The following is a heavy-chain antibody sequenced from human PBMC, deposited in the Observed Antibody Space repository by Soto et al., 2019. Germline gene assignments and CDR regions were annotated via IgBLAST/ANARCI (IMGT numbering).Heavy chain of an antibody. CDR1: GFTFSNAW. J-gene: IGHJ4*02. V-gene: IGHV3-15*01. D-gene: IGHD3-10*01. Sequence: GGSLRLSCAASGFTFSNAWMSWVRQAPGKGLEWVGRIKSKTDGGTTDYAAPVKGRFTISRDDSKNTLYLQMNSLKTEDTAVYYCTTDLWFGELPEYYFDYWGQGTLVTVSS. CDR2: IKSKTDGGTT. CDR3: TTDLWFGELPEYYFDY.